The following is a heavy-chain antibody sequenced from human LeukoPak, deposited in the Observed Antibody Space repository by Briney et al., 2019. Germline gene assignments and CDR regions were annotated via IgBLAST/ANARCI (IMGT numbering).Heavy chain of an antibody. CDR3: ARDLILDCNSGSCYVLDI. D-gene: IGHD2/OR15-2a*01. J-gene: IGHJ3*02. Sequence: SSETLSLTCTVSGGSISSGDYYWSWIRQPPGKGLEWIGYIYSSGSTYYNPSLKSRVTISLDTSKNQLSLNLSSVTSADTAVYYCARDLILDCNSGSCYVLDIWGQGTLVTVSS. CDR2: IYSSGST. CDR1: GGSISSGDYY. V-gene: IGHV4-30-4*01.